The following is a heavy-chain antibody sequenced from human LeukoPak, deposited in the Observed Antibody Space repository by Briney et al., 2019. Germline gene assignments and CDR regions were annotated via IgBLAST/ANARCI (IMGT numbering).Heavy chain of an antibody. CDR1: GFTFSRSA. V-gene: IGHV3-23*01. Sequence: GESLRLSCVGSGFTFSRSAMSWVRLAPGQGLEWVSGISVSGGHTYYTDSVKGRFTISRDNSKTTVSLQMNSLTTDDTAVYYCAKEGRLTVAAVVVENYFDFWGQGTPVIVSA. CDR3: AKEGRLTVAAVVVENYFDF. D-gene: IGHD3-22*01. J-gene: IGHJ4*02. CDR2: ISVSGGHT.